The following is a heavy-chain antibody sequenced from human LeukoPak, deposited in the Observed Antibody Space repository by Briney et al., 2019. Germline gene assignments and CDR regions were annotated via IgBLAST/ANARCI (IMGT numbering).Heavy chain of an antibody. D-gene: IGHD3-10*01. J-gene: IGHJ4*02. CDR1: EFTFSNSG. CDR3: AKGTKNYYGSGSFYLSRDHFISR. V-gene: IGHV3-30*02. CDR2: IRYDGSNK. Sequence: AGGCLRLSCAASEFTFSNSGMHWVCQAPGKGLEWVAFIRYDGSNKYLADSVKGRFTISRDNSKHTLYLQMNSLRAEETAVYYCAKGTKNYYGSGSFYLSRDHFISRWGQGTLVTVSS.